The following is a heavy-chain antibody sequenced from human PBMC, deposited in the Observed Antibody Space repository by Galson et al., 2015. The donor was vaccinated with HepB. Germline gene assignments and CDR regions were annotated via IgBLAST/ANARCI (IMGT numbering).Heavy chain of an antibody. D-gene: IGHD4-23*01. J-gene: IGHJ2*01. CDR3: AKVSSDYGGNFGGVGWYFDL. Sequence: SLRLSCAASGFTFSSYGMHWVRRAPGKGLEWVAVISNDGSNKYYADSVKGRFTISRDNSKNTLYLQMNSLRAEDTAVYYCAKVSSDYGGNFGGVGWYFDLWGRGTLVTVSS. CDR2: ISNDGSNK. V-gene: IGHV3-30*18. CDR1: GFTFSSYG.